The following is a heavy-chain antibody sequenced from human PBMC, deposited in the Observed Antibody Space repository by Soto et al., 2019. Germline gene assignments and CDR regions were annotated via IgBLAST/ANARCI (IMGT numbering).Heavy chain of an antibody. CDR1: GHSFTSYW. D-gene: IGHD2-15*01. J-gene: IGHJ4*02. Sequence: PGESLKISCKGSGHSFTSYWIGWVRQIPGKGLEWMGIIYPGDSDTRYSPSFQGQVTISADKSISTAYLQWSSLKASDTAMYCCARFNLPDIVVVVAAPDYWGQGTLVTVSS. V-gene: IGHV5-51*01. CDR3: ARFNLPDIVVVVAAPDY. CDR2: IYPGDSDT.